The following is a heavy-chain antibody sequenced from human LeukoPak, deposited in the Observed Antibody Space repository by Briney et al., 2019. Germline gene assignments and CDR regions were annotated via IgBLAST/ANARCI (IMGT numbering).Heavy chain of an antibody. Sequence: TSETLSLTCTVSGGSISSGDCYWSWIRQPPGKGLEWIGYIYYSGSTYYNPSLKSRVTISVDTSKNQFSLKLSSVTAADTAVYYCARADPLTPYEGTYYYDSSGYYYDDYWGQGTLVTVSS. V-gene: IGHV4-30-4*01. CDR1: GGSISSGDCY. CDR3: ARADPLTPYEGTYYYDSSGYYYDDY. J-gene: IGHJ4*02. CDR2: IYYSGST. D-gene: IGHD3-22*01.